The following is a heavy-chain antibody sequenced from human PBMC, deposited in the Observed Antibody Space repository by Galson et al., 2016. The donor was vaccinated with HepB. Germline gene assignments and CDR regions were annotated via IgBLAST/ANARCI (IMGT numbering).Heavy chain of an antibody. CDR1: GFTFSHYT. J-gene: IGHJ4*02. CDR3: AKDSILVD. D-gene: IGHD3-3*01. V-gene: IGHV3-21*01. CDR2: ISISSNFI. Sequence: SLRLSCAASGFTFSHYTMNWVRQPPGKGLEWVSSISISSNFIHYADSVKCRFTISRDNAKNSLFLQMRSLRAEDTAIYYCAKDSILVDWGQGILVTVSS.